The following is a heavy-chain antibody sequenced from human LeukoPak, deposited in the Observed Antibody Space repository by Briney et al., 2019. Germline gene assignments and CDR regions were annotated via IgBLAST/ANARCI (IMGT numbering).Heavy chain of an antibody. V-gene: IGHV5-51*01. D-gene: IGHD1-26*01. CDR3: ARHRGIVGATSDYFDY. CDR1: GFKFSNYW. CDR2: IYPGDSDT. Sequence: GESLKISCEGSGFKFSNYWIAWVRQMPGKGLEWMGIIYPGDSDTRYSPSFQGQVTISADKSISTAYLQWSSLKASDTAMYYCARHRGIVGATSDYFDYWGQGTLVTVSS. J-gene: IGHJ4*02.